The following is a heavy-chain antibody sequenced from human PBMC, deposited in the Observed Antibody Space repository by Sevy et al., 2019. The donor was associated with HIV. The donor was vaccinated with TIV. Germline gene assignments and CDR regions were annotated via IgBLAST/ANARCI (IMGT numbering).Heavy chain of an antibody. Sequence: SVKVSCKASGGTFSSYAISWVRQAPGQGLEWMGGIIPIFGTANHAQKFQGRVTVTADESTSSAYMELSSLRAEDTAVYYCARIGRIVVVPAAIREYYYYGMDVWGQGTTVTVSS. CDR1: GGTFSSYA. CDR2: IIPIFGTA. CDR3: ARIGRIVVVPAAIREYYYYGMDV. J-gene: IGHJ6*02. V-gene: IGHV1-69*13. D-gene: IGHD2-2*02.